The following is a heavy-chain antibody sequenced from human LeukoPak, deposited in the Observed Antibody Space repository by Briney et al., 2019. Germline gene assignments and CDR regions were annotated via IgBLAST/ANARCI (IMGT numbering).Heavy chain of an antibody. V-gene: IGHV3-21*01. D-gene: IGHD3-22*01. CDR1: GFTFSSYA. J-gene: IGHJ4*02. Sequence: GGSLRLSCAASGFTFSSYAMNWVRQAPGKGLEWVSSISGSSSYINYADSVKGRFTISRDNAKNSLYLQMNSPRAEDTAVYYWAREGAAGISSDYLDYGGKGALVTVS. CDR2: ISGSSSYI. CDR3: AREGAAGISSDYLDY.